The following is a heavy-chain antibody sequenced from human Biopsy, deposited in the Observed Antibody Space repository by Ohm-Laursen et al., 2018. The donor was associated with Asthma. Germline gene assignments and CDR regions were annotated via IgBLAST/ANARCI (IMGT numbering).Heavy chain of an antibody. Sequence: GSLSLSCTASGFAFNNSSITWVRQAPGKGLEWVSSISASGVRTFYADSVKGRFAVSRDSSRNTLYLQLSTLRVEDTAVYFCAKITTDRQKANNWFDPWGQGTLVTVSS. CDR2: ISASGVRT. CDR1: GFAFNNSS. CDR3: AKITTDRQKANNWFDP. V-gene: IGHV3-23*01. D-gene: IGHD3-22*01. J-gene: IGHJ5*02.